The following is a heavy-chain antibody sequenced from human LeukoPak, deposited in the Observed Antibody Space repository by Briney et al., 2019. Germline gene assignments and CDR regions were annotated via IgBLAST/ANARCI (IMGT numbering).Heavy chain of an antibody. CDR2: ISGRGGST. J-gene: IGHJ4*02. CDR1: GGTFSSYG. V-gene: IGHV3-23*01. CDR3: AKNRWELPPVFDY. Sequence: SCKASGGTFSSYGMSWVRQTPGKGLEWVSAISGRGGSTYYADSVKGRFTISRDNSKNTLYLQMNSLRAEDTAVYYCAKNRWELPPVFDYWGQGTLVTVSS. D-gene: IGHD1-26*01.